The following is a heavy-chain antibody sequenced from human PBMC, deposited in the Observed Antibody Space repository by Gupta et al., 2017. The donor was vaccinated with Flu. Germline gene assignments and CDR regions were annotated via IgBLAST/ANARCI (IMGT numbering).Heavy chain of an antibody. V-gene: IGHV3-23*01. CDR2: ISGSGGST. J-gene: IGHJ6*02. CDR3: AKDRYHVPYDSSYLDV. D-gene: IGHD3-22*01. Sequence: EVQLLESGGGLVQPGGSLRLSCVASGFIFNNYAMNWVRQAPGKGLEWVSGISGSGGSTYYADSVKGRFTISRDKSKNTLYLQLSGLRAEDTAVYYCAKDRYHVPYDSSYLDVWGQGTTVTVSS. CDR1: GFIFNNYA.